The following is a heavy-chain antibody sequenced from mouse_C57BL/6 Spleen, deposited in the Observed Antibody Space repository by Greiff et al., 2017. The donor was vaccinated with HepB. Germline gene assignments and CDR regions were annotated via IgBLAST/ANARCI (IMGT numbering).Heavy chain of an antibody. CDR3: ARVTGTLYYFDY. J-gene: IGHJ2*01. CDR1: GYSITSGYY. Sequence: EVQLVESGPGLVKPSQSLSLTCSVTGYSITSGYYWNWIRQFPGNKLEWMGYISYDGSNNYNPSLKNRISITRDTSKNQFFLKLNSVTTEDTATYYCARVTGTLYYFDYWGQGTTLTVSS. D-gene: IGHD4-1*01. V-gene: IGHV3-6*01. CDR2: ISYDGSN.